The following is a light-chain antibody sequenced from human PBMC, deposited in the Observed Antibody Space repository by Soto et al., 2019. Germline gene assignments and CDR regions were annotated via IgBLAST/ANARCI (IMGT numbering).Light chain of an antibody. CDR2: GAS. J-gene: IGKJ1*01. V-gene: IGKV3-20*01. Sequence: EIVLTQSPGTLSLSPGERATLSCRASQSVSTNYLAWYQRKPGQAPRLLIYGASSRATDIPTRFSRSGSGTDFTLTITRLKAEDFAVYYCQQYGSSPPTFGQGTKVEIK. CDR3: QQYGSSPPT. CDR1: QSVSTNY.